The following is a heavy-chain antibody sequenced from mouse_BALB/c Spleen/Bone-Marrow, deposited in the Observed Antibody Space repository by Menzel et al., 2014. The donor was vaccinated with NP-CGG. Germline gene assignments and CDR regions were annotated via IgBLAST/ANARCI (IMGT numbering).Heavy chain of an antibody. V-gene: IGHV14-3*02. D-gene: IGHD2-4*01. Sequence: VQLQQSGAELVKPGASVKLSCTASGFNIKDTYMHWVKQRPEQGPEWIGRIDPANGNTKYDPKFQGKATITADTSSNTAYLQLSSLTSEDTAVYYCAKYGGLRYAMDYWGQGTSVTVSS. CDR2: IDPANGNT. CDR1: GFNIKDTY. CDR3: AKYGGLRYAMDY. J-gene: IGHJ4*01.